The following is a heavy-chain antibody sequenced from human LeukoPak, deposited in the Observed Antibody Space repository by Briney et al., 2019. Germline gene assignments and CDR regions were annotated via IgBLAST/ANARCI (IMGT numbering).Heavy chain of an antibody. V-gene: IGHV3-21*04. D-gene: IGHD1-1*01. CDR1: GFTFSSYS. J-gene: IGHJ4*02. Sequence: GGSLRLSCAASGFTFSSYSMNWVRQAPGKGLEWVSSISSSSSYIYYADSVKGRFTISRDNSKNTLYLQMNSLRAEDTAVYYCAKDLEIPRGFDYWGQGTLVTVSS. CDR2: ISSSSSYI. CDR3: AKDLEIPRGFDY.